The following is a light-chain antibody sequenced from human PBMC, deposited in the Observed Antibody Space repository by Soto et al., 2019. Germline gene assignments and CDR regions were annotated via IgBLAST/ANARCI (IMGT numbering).Light chain of an antibody. CDR3: QQYNDNWT. V-gene: IGKV1-5*03. CDR1: QSISSW. Sequence: DIQMTQSPSTLSASVGDRVTITCRTSQSISSWLAWHQQKPGKAPRLLIYKASNLESGVPSRFSGSGSGTEFTLTITSLQPDDSATYYCQQYNDNWTFGQGTKVEIK. J-gene: IGKJ1*01. CDR2: KAS.